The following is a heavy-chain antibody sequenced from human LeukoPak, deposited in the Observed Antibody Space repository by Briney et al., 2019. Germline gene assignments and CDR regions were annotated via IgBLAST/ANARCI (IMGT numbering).Heavy chain of an antibody. CDR3: ARDLPSSSFGY. V-gene: IGHV3-48*04. CDR1: GFTFTSYS. Sequence: GGSLRLSCAASGFTFTSYSINWVRQAPGKGLEWVSDISGSSSAIYYADSVKGRFTISRDNAKNSLYLQMNSLRADDTAVYYCARDLPSSSFGYWGQGTLVTVSS. CDR2: ISGSSSAI. D-gene: IGHD6-13*01. J-gene: IGHJ4*02.